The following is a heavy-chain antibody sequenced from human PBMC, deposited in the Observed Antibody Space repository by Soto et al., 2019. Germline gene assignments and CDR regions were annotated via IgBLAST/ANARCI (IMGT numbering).Heavy chain of an antibody. V-gene: IGHV3-33*01. Sequence: VQLVESGGGVVQPGRSLRLSCAASGFTFSSYGMHWVRQAPGKGLEWVAVIWYDGSNKYYADSVKGRFTISRDNSKNTLYLQMNSLRAEDTAVYYCAREEGTGYFDYWGQGTLVTVSS. D-gene: IGHD1-1*01. CDR1: GFTFSSYG. CDR3: AREEGTGYFDY. J-gene: IGHJ4*02. CDR2: IWYDGSNK.